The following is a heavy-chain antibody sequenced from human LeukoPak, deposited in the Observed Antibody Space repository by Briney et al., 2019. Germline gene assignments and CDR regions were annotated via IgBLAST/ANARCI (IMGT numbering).Heavy chain of an antibody. J-gene: IGHJ4*02. D-gene: IGHD5-12*01. CDR2: ISGSGGST. CDR1: GFTFSSYA. CDR3: AKSPATMGEFDY. V-gene: IGHV3-23*01. Sequence: GGSLRLSCAASGFTFSSYAMSWVRQAPGKGLEWVSGISGSGGSTYYADSVKGRFTISRDNSRNTLYLQMSSPRAEDTAVYYCAKSPATMGEFDYWGQGTLVTVSS.